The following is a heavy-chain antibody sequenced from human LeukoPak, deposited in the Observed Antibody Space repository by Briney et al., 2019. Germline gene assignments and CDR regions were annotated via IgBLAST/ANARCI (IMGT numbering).Heavy chain of an antibody. V-gene: IGHV4-4*07. CDR1: GGSISSYY. CDR3: ARVGATGSGYYFDY. Sequence: SETLSLTCTVSGGSISSYYWSWIRQPAGKGLEWIGRICTSGSTNYNPSLKSRVTISVDKSKNQFSLKLSSVTAADTAVYYCARVGATGSGYYFDYWGQGTLVTVSS. D-gene: IGHD1-26*01. J-gene: IGHJ4*02. CDR2: ICTSGST.